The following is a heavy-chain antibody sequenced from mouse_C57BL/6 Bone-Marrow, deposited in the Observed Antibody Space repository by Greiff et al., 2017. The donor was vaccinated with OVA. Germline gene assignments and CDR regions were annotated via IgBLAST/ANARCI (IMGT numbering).Heavy chain of an antibody. CDR2: INYDGSST. CDR3: AREGDSLYYFDY. D-gene: IGHD3-3*01. J-gene: IGHJ2*01. Sequence: EVKDEESEGGLVQPGSSMKLSCTASGFTFSDYYMAWVRQVPEKGLEWVANINYDGSSTYYLDSLKSRFIISRDNAKNILYLQMSSLKSEDTATYYCAREGDSLYYFDYWGQGTTLTVSS. V-gene: IGHV5-16*01. CDR1: GFTFSDYY.